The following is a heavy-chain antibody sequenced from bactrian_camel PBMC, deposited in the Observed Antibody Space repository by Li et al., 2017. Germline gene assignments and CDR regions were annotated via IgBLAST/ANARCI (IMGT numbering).Heavy chain of an antibody. D-gene: IGHD6*01. CDR1: GYTYNRNC. J-gene: IGHJ4*01. Sequence: QLVESGGGSVQAGGSLRLSCAASGYTYNRNCMAWFRQAPGKEREGVARIATGSGNTYYADSVKGRFTISQDNAKNTVYLLMNSLKPEDTAVYHCGAFGRSASPCRGQGTQVTVS. V-gene: IGHV3S25*01. CDR2: IATGSGNT. CDR3: GAFGRSASPC.